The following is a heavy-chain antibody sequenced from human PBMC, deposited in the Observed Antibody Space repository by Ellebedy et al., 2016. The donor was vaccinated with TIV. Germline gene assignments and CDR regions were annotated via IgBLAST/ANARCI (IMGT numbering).Heavy chain of an antibody. CDR2: ISGSGYST. CDR3: AKALSV. J-gene: IGHJ4*02. D-gene: IGHD3-16*02. Sequence: GESLKISCAASGFTFSSYAMSWVRQAPGQGLEWVSVISGSGYSTYYADSVKGRFTISSDNSKNTLYLQMNSLTAEDTAVYYCAKALSVWGQGTLVTVSS. CDR1: GFTFSSYA. V-gene: IGHV3-23*01.